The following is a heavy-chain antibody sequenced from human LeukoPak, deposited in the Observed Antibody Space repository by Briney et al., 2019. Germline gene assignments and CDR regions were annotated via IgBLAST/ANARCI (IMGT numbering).Heavy chain of an antibody. CDR3: ARSYSNHLFGMDV. CDR2: IYSGGNI. D-gene: IGHD4-11*01. CDR1: GFTVSSYY. Sequence: QPGGSLRLSCAASGFTVSSYYMTWVRQAPGKGLEWVSVIYSGGNIYYADSVKGRVAICTDNSKNTVLLQVNRVRSGDTAVYYCARSYSNHLFGMDVWGQGTTVTVSS. J-gene: IGHJ6*02. V-gene: IGHV3-66*01.